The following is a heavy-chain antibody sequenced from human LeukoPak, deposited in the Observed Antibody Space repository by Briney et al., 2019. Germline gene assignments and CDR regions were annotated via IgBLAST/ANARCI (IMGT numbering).Heavy chain of an antibody. D-gene: IGHD3-3*01. V-gene: IGHV4-30-2*01. Sequence: SETLSLTCTVSGGSISSGGYYWSWIRQPPGKGLEWIGYIYHSGSTYYNPSLKSRVTISVDRSKNQFSLKLSSVTAADTAVYYCAGQIDFWSGYYPPGFDYWGQGTLVTVSS. CDR3: AGQIDFWSGYYPPGFDY. J-gene: IGHJ4*02. CDR2: IYHSGST. CDR1: GGSISSGGYY.